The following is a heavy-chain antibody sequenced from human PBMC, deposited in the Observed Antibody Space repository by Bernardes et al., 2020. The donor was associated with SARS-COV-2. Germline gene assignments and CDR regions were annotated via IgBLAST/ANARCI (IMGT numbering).Heavy chain of an antibody. V-gene: IGHV1-2*02. CDR1: GYTFIGYY. J-gene: IGHJ6*02. D-gene: IGHD6-19*01. CDR2: INPNSGGT. CDR3: ARGDAVAGTDYYYGMDV. Sequence: ASVKVSCKASGYTFIGYYMHWVRQAPGQGLEWMGWINPNSGGTNYAQKFQGRVTMTRDTSISTAHMELSRLRSDDTAVYYCARGDAVAGTDYYYGMDVGGQGSTVTVS.